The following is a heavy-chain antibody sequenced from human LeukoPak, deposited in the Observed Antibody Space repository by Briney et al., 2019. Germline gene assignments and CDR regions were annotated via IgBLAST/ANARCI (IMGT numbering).Heavy chain of an antibody. D-gene: IGHD3-22*01. J-gene: IGHJ5*02. CDR1: GFTFSSYA. Sequence: GGSLRLSCAASGFTFSSYAMHWVRQAPGKGLEWVAVISYDGSNKYYADSVKGRFTISRDNSKSTLYLQMNSLRAEDTAVYYCARGPYDSSGYYLNWFDPWGQGTLVTVSS. CDR2: ISYDGSNK. V-gene: IGHV3-30*04. CDR3: ARGPYDSSGYYLNWFDP.